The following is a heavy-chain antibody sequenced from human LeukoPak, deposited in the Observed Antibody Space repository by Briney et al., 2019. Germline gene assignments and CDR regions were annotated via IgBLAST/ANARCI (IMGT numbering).Heavy chain of an antibody. CDR1: GGSISSSSYY. CDR3: ARDRPSGSHSMDV. J-gene: IGHJ6*03. Sequence: SETLSLTCTVSGGSISSSSYYWGWIRQPPGKGLEWIGSIYYSGSTYYNPSLKSRVTISVDTSKNQFSLKLSSVTAADTAVYYCARDRPSGSHSMDVWGKGTTVTVSS. V-gene: IGHV4-39*07. CDR2: IYYSGST. D-gene: IGHD1-26*01.